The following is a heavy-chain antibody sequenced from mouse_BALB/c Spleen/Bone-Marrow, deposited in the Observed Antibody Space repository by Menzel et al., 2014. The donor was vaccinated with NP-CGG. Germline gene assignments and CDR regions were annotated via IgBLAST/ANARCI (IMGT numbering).Heavy chain of an antibody. J-gene: IGHJ2*01. CDR2: IYPGDGDT. Sequence: QVQLQQSGAELARPGASVKLSCKASGYTFTSYWMQWVKRRPGQGLEWIGAIYPGDGDTTYTQKFKGKATLTADKSSSTAYMQLSSLASEDSAVYYCARGAPFDYWGQGTTLTVSS. CDR3: ARGAPFDY. V-gene: IGHV1-87*01. CDR1: GYTFTSYW.